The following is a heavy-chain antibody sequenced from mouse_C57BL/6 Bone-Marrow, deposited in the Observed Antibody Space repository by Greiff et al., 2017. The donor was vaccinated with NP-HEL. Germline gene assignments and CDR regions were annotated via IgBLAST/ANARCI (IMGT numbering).Heavy chain of an antibody. CDR2: IDPSDSYT. V-gene: IGHV1-69*01. Sequence: VQLQQPGAELVMPGASVKLSCKASGYTFTSYWMHWVKQRPGQGLEWIGEIDPSDSYTNYNQKFKGKSTLTVDKSSSTAYMQLSSLTSEDSAVYYCARSKNSNYGYFDVWGTGTTVTVSS. J-gene: IGHJ1*03. CDR1: GYTFTSYW. D-gene: IGHD2-5*01. CDR3: ARSKNSNYGYFDV.